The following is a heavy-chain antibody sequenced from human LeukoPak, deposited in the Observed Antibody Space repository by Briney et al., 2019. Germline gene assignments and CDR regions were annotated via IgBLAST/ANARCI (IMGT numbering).Heavy chain of an antibody. CDR1: GFTFSSYG. Sequence: GGSLRLSCAASGFTFSSYGMSWVRQAPGKGLEWVSAISGSGGSTYYADSVKGRFTISRDNSKNTLYLQMNSLRAEDTAVYYCAKDQDYVWGSYRYTRYFDYWGQGTLVTVSS. D-gene: IGHD3-16*02. CDR2: ISGSGGST. V-gene: IGHV3-23*01. J-gene: IGHJ4*02. CDR3: AKDQDYVWGSYRYTRYFDY.